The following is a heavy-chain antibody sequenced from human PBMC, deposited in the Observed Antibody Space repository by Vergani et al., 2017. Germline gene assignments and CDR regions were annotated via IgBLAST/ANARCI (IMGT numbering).Heavy chain of an antibody. J-gene: IGHJ5*02. D-gene: IGHD6-19*01. Sequence: QVQLVQSGAEVKKPGSSVKVSCKASGGTFSSYTISWVRQAPGQGLEWMGRIIPILGIANYAQKFQGRVTITADKSTSTAYMELSSLRSEDTAVYYCARVSSGWYSGWFDPWGQGTLVTVSS. V-gene: IGHV1-69*02. CDR2: IIPILGIA. CDR3: ARVSSGWYSGWFDP. CDR1: GGTFSSYT.